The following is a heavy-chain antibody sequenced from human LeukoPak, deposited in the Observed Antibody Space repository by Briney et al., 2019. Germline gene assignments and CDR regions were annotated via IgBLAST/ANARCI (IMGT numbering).Heavy chain of an antibody. Sequence: PSETLSLTCAVYGGSFSGYYWSWIRQPPGKGLEWIGEINHSGSTNYNPSLKSRVTISVDTSKNHFSLKLSSVTAADTAVYYCARRQVARSSSWYYDYWGQGTLVTVSS. CDR3: ARRQVARSSSWYYDY. J-gene: IGHJ4*02. CDR2: INHSGST. CDR1: GGSFSGYY. D-gene: IGHD6-13*01. V-gene: IGHV4-34*01.